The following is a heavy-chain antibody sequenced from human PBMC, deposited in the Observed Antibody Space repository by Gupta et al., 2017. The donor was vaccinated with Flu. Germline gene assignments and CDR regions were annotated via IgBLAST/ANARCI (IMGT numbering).Heavy chain of an antibody. CDR3: AKATTVTPAPDY. J-gene: IGHJ4*02. V-gene: IGHV3-23*01. Sequence: EVQLLESGGGLVQPGGSLRLSCAASGFTFSSYSMSWVRQAPGKGLEWVSAISGSGGSTYYADSVKGRFTISRDNSKNTLYLQMNSLRAEDTAVYYCAKATTVTPAPDYWGQGTLVTVSS. CDR2: ISGSGGST. CDR1: GFTFSSYS. D-gene: IGHD4-17*01.